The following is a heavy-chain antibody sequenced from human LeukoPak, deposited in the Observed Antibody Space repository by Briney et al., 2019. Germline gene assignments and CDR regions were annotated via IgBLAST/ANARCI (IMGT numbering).Heavy chain of an antibody. J-gene: IGHJ3*02. CDR3: ARVYNWNPAGAFDI. CDR2: TYYRSKWYN. D-gene: IGHD1-1*01. CDR1: GDSVSSNIAS. V-gene: IGHV6-1*01. Sequence: SQTLSLTCAISGDSVSSNIASLNWIRQSPSRGLEWLGRTYYRSKWYNDYAVSVKSRITINPDTSKNQFSLQLNSVTPEDTAVYYCARVYNWNPAGAFDIWGQGTVVTVSS.